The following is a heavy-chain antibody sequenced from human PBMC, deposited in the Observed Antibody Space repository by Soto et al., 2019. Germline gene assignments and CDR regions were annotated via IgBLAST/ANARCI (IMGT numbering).Heavy chain of an antibody. CDR2: IGASGAST. CDR1: GFTLGTYA. V-gene: IGHV3-23*01. Sequence: EVQLLESGGGLVQPGGSLRLSCAASGFTLGTYAMHWVRQAPGKGLQWVSGIGASGASTYYADSVKGRFTISRDNSTNTLNLQTDSLRAEDTDVYYCVEDTVVVVADNLQFDSWGQGTLVTVAS. D-gene: IGHD2-15*01. J-gene: IGHJ4*02. CDR3: VEDTVVVVADNLQFDS.